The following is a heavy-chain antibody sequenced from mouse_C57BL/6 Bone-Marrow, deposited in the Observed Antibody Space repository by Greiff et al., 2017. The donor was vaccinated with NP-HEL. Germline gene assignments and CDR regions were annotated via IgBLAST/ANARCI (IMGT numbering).Heavy chain of an antibody. V-gene: IGHV1-52*01. CDR3: ARHYYGSSQGFAY. Sequence: QVQLQQPGAELVRPGSSVKLSCKASGYTFTSYWMHWVKQRPIQGLEWIGNIDPSDSETHYNQKFKDKATLTVDKSSSTAYMQLSSLTSEDSAVYYCARHYYGSSQGFAYWGQGTLVTVSA. D-gene: IGHD1-1*01. CDR2: IDPSDSET. J-gene: IGHJ3*01. CDR1: GYTFTSYW.